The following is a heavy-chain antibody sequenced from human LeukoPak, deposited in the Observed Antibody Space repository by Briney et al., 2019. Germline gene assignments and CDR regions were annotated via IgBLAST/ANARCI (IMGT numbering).Heavy chain of an antibody. CDR3: ARGRSGYSSSWKLIDY. Sequence: SETLSLTCAVYGGSFSGYYWSWIRQPPGKGLEWIGEINHSGSTNYNPSLKSRVTISVDTSKNQFSLKLSSVTAADTAVYYCARGRSGYSSSWKLIDYWGQGTLVTVSS. V-gene: IGHV4-34*01. D-gene: IGHD6-13*01. CDR1: GGSFSGYY. J-gene: IGHJ4*02. CDR2: INHSGST.